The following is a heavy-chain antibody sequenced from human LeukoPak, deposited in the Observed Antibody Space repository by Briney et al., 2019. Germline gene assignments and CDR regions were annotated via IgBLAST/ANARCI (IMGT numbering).Heavy chain of an antibody. CDR1: GGSIRSHY. Sequence: SETLSLTCTVSGGSIRSHYWNWIRQPPGKGLEWIGYVSYSGCTNYNPSLKSRVTISVDTSKNQFSLKLSSVTAADTSVYYCAREEYYYDSSGYFHYYMDVWDTGTTVTVSS. J-gene: IGHJ6*03. V-gene: IGHV4-59*11. CDR2: VSYSGCT. CDR3: AREEYYYDSSGYFHYYMDV. D-gene: IGHD3-22*01.